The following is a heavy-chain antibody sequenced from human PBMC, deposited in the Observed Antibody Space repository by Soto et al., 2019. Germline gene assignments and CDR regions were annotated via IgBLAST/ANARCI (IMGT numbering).Heavy chain of an antibody. CDR2: IFYTGST. CDR1: GGSISRYF. V-gene: IGHV4-59*01. J-gene: IGHJ5*02. CDR3: AYFSDLEWFDP. Sequence: QVQLQESGPGLVRPSETLSLTCTVSGGSISRYFWSWIRQSPGKGLEWIWYIFYTGSTTYNPSLKSRVTISIDTSKNQFSLLLSSLTAADTAIYYCAYFSDLEWFDPWGQGTLVTVSS. D-gene: IGHD2-21*01.